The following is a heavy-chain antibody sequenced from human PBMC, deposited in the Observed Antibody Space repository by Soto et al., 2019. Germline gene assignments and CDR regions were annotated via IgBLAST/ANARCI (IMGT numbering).Heavy chain of an antibody. CDR3: ARXRCSGGSCYSRAYAFDI. CDR1: GGTFSSYA. Sequence: GASVKVSCKASGGTFSSYAISWVRQAPGQGLEWMGGIIPIFGTANYAQKFQGRVTITADESTSTAYMELSSLRSEDTAVYYCARXRCSGGSCYSRAYAFDIWGQGTMVTVSS. CDR2: IIPIFGTA. J-gene: IGHJ3*02. V-gene: IGHV1-69*13. D-gene: IGHD2-15*01.